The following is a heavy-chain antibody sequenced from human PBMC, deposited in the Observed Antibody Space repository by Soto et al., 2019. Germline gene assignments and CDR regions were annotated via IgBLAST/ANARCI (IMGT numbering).Heavy chain of an antibody. CDR1: GYSFTTYW. CDR2: IDPSDSYT. CDR3: PRHIVVVVPASYDAFDI. V-gene: IGHV5-10-1*01. D-gene: IGHD2-2*01. J-gene: IGHJ3*02. Sequence: VESLTISCKGSGYSFTTYWISWERQMPGKGLEWMGRIDPSDSYTNYSPSFQCHVTIPAAESITTAYLQWSRLSACDTAMDYCPRHIVVVVPASYDAFDIWGQLTMVTVSS.